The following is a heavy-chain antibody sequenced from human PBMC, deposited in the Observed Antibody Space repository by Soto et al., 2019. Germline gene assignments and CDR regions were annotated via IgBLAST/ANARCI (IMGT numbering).Heavy chain of an antibody. D-gene: IGHD5-12*01. CDR3: ARLRTYSGYSYGMDV. V-gene: IGHV4-59*13. J-gene: IGHJ6*02. Sequence: QVQLQESGPGLLKPSETLSLTCTVSGGSTTSYYWTWIRQPPGKGLEWLAYIYYSGSTNYNPSLKSRVTISLDTSNNQLSLELRSVTTADTAVYYCARLRTYSGYSYGMDVWGQGATVTVSS. CDR1: GGSTTSYY. CDR2: IYYSGST.